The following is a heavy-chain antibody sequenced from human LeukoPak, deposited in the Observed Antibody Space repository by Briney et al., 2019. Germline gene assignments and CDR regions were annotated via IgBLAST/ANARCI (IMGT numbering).Heavy chain of an antibody. D-gene: IGHD3-22*01. CDR3: ARHGNYYDTSQSDP. CDR1: GYSISSGYY. Sequence: SETLSLTCAVSGYSISSGYYWGWIRQPPGKGLERIGSVYHSGSTYYNPSLKSRVTISVDTSKSQFSLKLSSVTAADTAVYYCARHGNYYDTSQSDPWGQGTLVTVSS. V-gene: IGHV4-38-2*01. J-gene: IGHJ5*02. CDR2: VYHSGST.